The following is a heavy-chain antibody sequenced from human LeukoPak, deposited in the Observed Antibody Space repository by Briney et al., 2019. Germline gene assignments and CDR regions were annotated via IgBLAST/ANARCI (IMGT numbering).Heavy chain of an antibody. Sequence: ASVKVSCKASGYTFTSYGISWVRQAPGQGLEWMGWISAYNGNTNYAQKLQGRVTMTTDTSTSTAYMELRSLRSDDTAVYYCASSVAQNTPPSLTIGVSYYYYYMDVWGKGTTVTVSS. CDR3: ASSVAQNTPPSLTIGVSYYYYYMDV. J-gene: IGHJ6*03. CDR1: GYTFTSYG. V-gene: IGHV1-18*01. D-gene: IGHD3-9*01. CDR2: ISAYNGNT.